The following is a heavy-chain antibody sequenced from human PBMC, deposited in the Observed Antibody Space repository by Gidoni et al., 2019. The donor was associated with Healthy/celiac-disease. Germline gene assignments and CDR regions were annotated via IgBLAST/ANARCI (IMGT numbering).Heavy chain of an antibody. CDR3: AKDSVVVVTEAYFDY. D-gene: IGHD2-21*02. J-gene: IGHJ4*02. CDR1: GFTFRSYA. CDR2: ISGSGGST. Sequence: EVQLLESGGGLVQLGGSLSLFCAASGFTFRSYAMSWVRQAPGKGLEWVSAISGSGGSTYYVDAVKGLFTITRDNSKNTLYLKMNSLRAEDTAVYYCAKDSVVVVTEAYFDYWGQGTLVTVSS. V-gene: IGHV3-23*01.